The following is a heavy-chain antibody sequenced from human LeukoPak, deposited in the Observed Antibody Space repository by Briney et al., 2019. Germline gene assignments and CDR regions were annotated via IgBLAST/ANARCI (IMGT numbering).Heavy chain of an antibody. Sequence: GGSLRLSCAASGFTFSSYAMSWVRQAPGKGLEWVSAISGSGGSTYYADSVKGRFTISRDNSKNTLYLQMNSLRAEDTAVYYCATGGVAATWAHVSFRATGAFDIWGQGTMVTVSS. CDR3: ATGGVAATWAHVSFRATGAFDI. V-gene: IGHV3-23*01. CDR1: GFTFSSYA. CDR2: ISGSGGST. D-gene: IGHD2-15*01. J-gene: IGHJ3*02.